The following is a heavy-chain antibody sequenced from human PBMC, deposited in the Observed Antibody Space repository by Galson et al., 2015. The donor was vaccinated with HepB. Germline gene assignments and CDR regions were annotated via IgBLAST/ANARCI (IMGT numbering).Heavy chain of an antibody. CDR1: GFIFSDHY. CDR3: ARDNAEGGYNWFDP. CDR2: ISGSGSHT. Sequence: SLRLSCAASGFIFSDHYMTWIRQAPGKGLEWISYISGSGSHTDYADSVKGRFTISRDNDKNSLFLDVTSLRVDDTAIYYCARDNAEGGYNWFDPWGLGTLVIVSS. V-gene: IGHV3-11*05. D-gene: IGHD5-24*01. J-gene: IGHJ5*02.